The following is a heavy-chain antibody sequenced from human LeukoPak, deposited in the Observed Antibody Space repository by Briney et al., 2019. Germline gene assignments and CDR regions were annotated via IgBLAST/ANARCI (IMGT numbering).Heavy chain of an antibody. CDR1: GFTFDDYA. CDR2: ISWNSGSI. V-gene: IGHV3-9*01. Sequence: GGSLRLSCAASGFTFDDYAMHWVRQAPGKGLEWVSGISWNSGSIGYADSVKGRFTISRDIAKNSLYLQMNSLRAEDTALYYCAKTVAGTFDYWGQGTLVTVSS. J-gene: IGHJ4*02. CDR3: AKTVAGTFDY. D-gene: IGHD6-19*01.